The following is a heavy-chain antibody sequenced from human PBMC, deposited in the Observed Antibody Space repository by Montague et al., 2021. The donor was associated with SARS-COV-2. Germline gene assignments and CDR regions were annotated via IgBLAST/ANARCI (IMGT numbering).Heavy chain of an antibody. D-gene: IGHD4-17*01. CDR2: ISYDGINK. CDR1: GFTFSSYA. V-gene: IGHV3-30-3*01. J-gene: IGHJ4*02. CDR3: ARDPDYGDSVGIDY. Sequence: LSLSFSASGFTFSSYAMHWVRQAPGKGLEWVAVISYDGINKYYADSVKGRFTISRDNSKNTLYLQMNSLRAEDTAVYYCARDPDYGDSVGIDYWGQGTLVTVSS.